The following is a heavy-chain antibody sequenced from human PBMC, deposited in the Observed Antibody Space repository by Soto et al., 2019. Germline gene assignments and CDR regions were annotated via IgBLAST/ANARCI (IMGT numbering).Heavy chain of an antibody. D-gene: IGHD3-3*01. J-gene: IGHJ4*02. Sequence: EVQLVESGGGFVQPGRSLRLSCAASGFTFDDYAMHWVRQAPGKGLEWVSGISWNGGSIGYADSVKGRFTISRDNAKNSLYLQMNSLRAEDTALYYCAKGVGNREWLLYDVPDYWGQGILVTVSS. V-gene: IGHV3-9*01. CDR2: ISWNGGSI. CDR1: GFTFDDYA. CDR3: AKGVGNREWLLYDVPDY.